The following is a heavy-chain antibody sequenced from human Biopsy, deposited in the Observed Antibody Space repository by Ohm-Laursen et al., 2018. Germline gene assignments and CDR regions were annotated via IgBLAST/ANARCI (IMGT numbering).Heavy chain of an antibody. CDR3: ARATNSTGWPYYYFYGMDV. V-gene: IGHV4-4*07. CDR2: IYSNGNT. D-gene: IGHD2/OR15-2a*01. J-gene: IGHJ6*02. CDR1: GGSISGHF. Sequence: SETLSLTCTVSGGSISGHFWSWVRQPAGKGLGWIGRIYSNGNTNYNPSLKSRVTISVDTSKNQFSLRLNSVTAADTAVYYCARATNSTGWPYYYFYGMDVWGQGTTVTVSS.